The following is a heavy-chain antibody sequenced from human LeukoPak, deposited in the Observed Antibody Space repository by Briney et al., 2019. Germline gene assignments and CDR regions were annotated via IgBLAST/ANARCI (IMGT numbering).Heavy chain of an antibody. J-gene: IGHJ5*02. D-gene: IGHD1-14*01. CDR2: VHPNSGNT. Sequence: GASAKVSCKTSGYPFSTYEINWVRRAAGQGLEWMGWVHPNSGNTAYAQKFQGRVTMTRDTSISTAYMELSGLRSDDTAVYFCARGPRNDPWGQGTLVTVSS. CDR1: GYPFSTYE. V-gene: IGHV1-8*01. CDR3: ARGPRNDP.